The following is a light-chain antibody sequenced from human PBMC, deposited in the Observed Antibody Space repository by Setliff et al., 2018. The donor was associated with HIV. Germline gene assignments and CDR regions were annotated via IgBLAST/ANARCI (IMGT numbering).Light chain of an antibody. V-gene: IGLV2-14*01. CDR2: EVT. CDR1: CSDVGHYNY. CDR3: SSYTTSNTVV. J-gene: IGLJ2*01. Sequence: QSVLVQPASVSGSPGQSITISCTGTCSDVGHYNYVSWYQQHPGKAPKFMIYEVTDRPAGVSNRFSGSKSGRTASLTISGLQADDEAYYYCSSYTTSNTVVFGGGTKVTVL.